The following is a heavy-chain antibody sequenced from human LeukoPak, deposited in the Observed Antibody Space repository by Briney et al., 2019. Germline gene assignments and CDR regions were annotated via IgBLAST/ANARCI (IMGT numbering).Heavy chain of an antibody. V-gene: IGHV3-23*01. J-gene: IGHJ4*02. Sequence: PGGSLRLSCAASGFTFSSYAMSWVRQAPGKGLEWVSAISGSGGSTYYADSVKGRFTISRDNSKNTLYLQMNSLGAEDTAVYYCAKIYYGGYAFDYWGQGTLVTVSS. CDR2: ISGSGGST. D-gene: IGHD5-12*01. CDR3: AKIYYGGYAFDY. CDR1: GFTFSSYA.